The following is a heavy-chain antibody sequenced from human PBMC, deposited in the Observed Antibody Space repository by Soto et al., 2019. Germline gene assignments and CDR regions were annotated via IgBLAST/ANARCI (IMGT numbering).Heavy chain of an antibody. V-gene: IGHV3-23*01. CDR3: AKLLGRYCSSTSSPRG. Sequence: EVQLLESGGGLVQPGGSLRLSCAASGFTFSSYAMSWVRQAPGKGLEWVSAISGSGGSTYYADSVKGRFTISRDNSKNTLYLQMNSLRADDTAVYYCAKLLGRYCSSTSSPRGWGQGTLVTVSS. CDR2: ISGSGGST. CDR1: GFTFSSYA. J-gene: IGHJ4*02. D-gene: IGHD2-2*01.